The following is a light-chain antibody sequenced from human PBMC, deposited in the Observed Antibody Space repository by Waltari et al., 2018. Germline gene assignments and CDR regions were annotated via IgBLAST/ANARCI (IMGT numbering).Light chain of an antibody. J-gene: IGKJ1*01. Sequence: DFVMTQSPLSLPVTLGQPASISCRSSQSLVDSDGNTYLNWFQQRPGQSPRRLMYKVSKRDSGVPDRFSGSGSGTDFTLKISRVEAEDVGVYYCMEGAHWAFGQGTKVEIK. CDR3: MEGAHWA. CDR2: KVS. V-gene: IGKV2-30*01. CDR1: QSLVDSDGNTY.